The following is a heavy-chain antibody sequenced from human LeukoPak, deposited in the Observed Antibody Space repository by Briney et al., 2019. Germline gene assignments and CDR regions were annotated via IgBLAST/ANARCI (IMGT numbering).Heavy chain of an antibody. Sequence: PGGSLRLSCAASGFTFSSYAMSWVRQAPGKGLEWVSAISGSGGSTYYADSVKGRFTISRDNSKNTLYLQMNSLRAEDTAVYYCARLTRGYSYGYYYGMDVWGQGTTVTVSS. D-gene: IGHD5-18*01. CDR3: ARLTRGYSYGYYYGMDV. CDR1: GFTFSSYA. CDR2: ISGSGGST. V-gene: IGHV3-23*01. J-gene: IGHJ6*02.